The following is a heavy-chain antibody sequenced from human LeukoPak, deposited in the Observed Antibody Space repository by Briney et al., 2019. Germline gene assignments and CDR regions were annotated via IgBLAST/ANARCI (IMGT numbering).Heavy chain of an antibody. Sequence: SETLSLTCTVSGDSISGYYWSWIRQPPGKGLEWIGYIYCSGSTIYNPSLKSRVTMSLDTSKDQFSLKLRSVTAADTAVYYCARGVISTDAFDVWGQGTMVTVSS. J-gene: IGHJ3*01. CDR1: GDSISGYY. D-gene: IGHD3-3*02. CDR2: IYCSGST. CDR3: ARGVISTDAFDV. V-gene: IGHV4-59*01.